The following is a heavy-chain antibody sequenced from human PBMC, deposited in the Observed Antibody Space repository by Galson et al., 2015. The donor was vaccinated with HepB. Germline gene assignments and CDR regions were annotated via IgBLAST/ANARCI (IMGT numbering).Heavy chain of an antibody. Sequence: SLRLSCAASGFTFSSYGMHWVRQAPGKGLEWVAVIWYDGSNKYYADSVKGRFTLSRDSSKNTLYLQMNSLRAEDTAVYYCARVGIPGAMFDADYWGQGTLVTVSS. CDR1: GFTFSSYG. D-gene: IGHD2-2*01. CDR2: IWYDGSNK. V-gene: IGHV3-33*01. CDR3: ARVGIPGAMFDADY. J-gene: IGHJ4*02.